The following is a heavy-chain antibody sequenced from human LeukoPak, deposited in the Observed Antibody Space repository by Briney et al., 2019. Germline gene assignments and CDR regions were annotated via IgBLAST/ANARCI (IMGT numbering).Heavy chain of an antibody. Sequence: GGSLRLSCAASGFTFSSYSMNWVRQAPGKGLEWVSSISSRSSNIYYADSVKGRFTMSRDNAKNSLYLQMNSLRAEDTAVYYCARGSNDFWSGYYFDYWGQGTLVTVSS. CDR2: ISSRSSNI. CDR1: GFTFSSYS. D-gene: IGHD3-3*01. CDR3: ARGSNDFWSGYYFDY. J-gene: IGHJ4*02. V-gene: IGHV3-21*01.